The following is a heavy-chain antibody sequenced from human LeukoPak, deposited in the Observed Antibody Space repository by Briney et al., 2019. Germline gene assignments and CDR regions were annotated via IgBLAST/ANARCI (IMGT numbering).Heavy chain of an antibody. D-gene: IGHD3-10*01. V-gene: IGHV4-31*03. CDR1: GGSISSGGYY. J-gene: IGHJ6*02. CDR2: IYYSGST. CDR3: ARQFEDSYYHYYGLDV. Sequence: TASETLSLTCTVSGGSISSGGYYWSWIRQHPGKGLEWIGYIYYSGSTYYNPSLKSRVTISVDTSKNQFSLKLSSVTAADTAVYYCARQFEDSYYHYYGLDVWGQGTTVTVSS.